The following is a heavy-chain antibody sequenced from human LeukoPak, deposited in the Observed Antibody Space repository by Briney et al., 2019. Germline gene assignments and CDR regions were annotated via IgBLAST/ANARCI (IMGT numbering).Heavy chain of an antibody. J-gene: IGHJ4*02. D-gene: IGHD3-3*01. CDR1: GGSISSYY. CDR2: IYYSGST. V-gene: IGHV4-39*07. CDR3: ARETGLRPSRHYDF. Sequence: ASETLSLTCTVSGGSISSYYWGWIRQPPGKGLEWIGSIYYSGSTYYNPSLKSRVTISVDTSKNQFSLKLSSVTAADTAVYYCARETGLRPSRHYDFWGQGTLVTVSS.